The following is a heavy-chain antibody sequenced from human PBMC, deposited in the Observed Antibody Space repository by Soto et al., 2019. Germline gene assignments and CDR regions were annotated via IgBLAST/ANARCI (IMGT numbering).Heavy chain of an antibody. CDR1: GFTFSSYG. CDR2: IWYDGSNK. V-gene: IGHV3-33*01. D-gene: IGHD2-15*01. CDR3: ARERFRYCSGGSCYLFDP. Sequence: QVQLVESGGGVVQPGRSLRLSCAASGFTFSSYGMHWVRQAPGKGLEWVAGIWYDGSNKYYADSVKGRFTISRDNSKNTLYLQMNSLRAEDTAVYYCARERFRYCSGGSCYLFDPWGQGTLVTVSS. J-gene: IGHJ5*02.